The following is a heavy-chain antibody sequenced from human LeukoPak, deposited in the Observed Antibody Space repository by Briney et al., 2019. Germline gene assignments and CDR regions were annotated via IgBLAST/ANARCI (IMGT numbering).Heavy chain of an antibody. D-gene: IGHD5-12*01. CDR2: IYPGDSDN. J-gene: IGHJ4*02. Sequence: GESLKISCKGSGYSFTKNWSGWVRQIAGKGAEWMGIIYPGDSDNSYSPFFQGQVTITADNSISTAYLQWSSLKASDTAMYYCARLPGSGYTYGEGWGQGTLVTVSS. CDR1: GYSFTKNW. CDR3: ARLPGSGYTYGEG. V-gene: IGHV5-51*01.